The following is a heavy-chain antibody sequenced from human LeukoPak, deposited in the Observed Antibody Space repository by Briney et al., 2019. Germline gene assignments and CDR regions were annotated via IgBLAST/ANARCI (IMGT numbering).Heavy chain of an antibody. Sequence: SETLSLTCTVSGGSISSGSYYWSWIRQPAGKGLEWIGRIYSTGSTNYNPSLKSRVTISVDTSKNRFSLKLSSVTAADTAVYYCASYGDYEDYFDYWGQGTLVTVSS. CDR1: GGSISSGSYY. CDR3: ASYGDYEDYFDY. V-gene: IGHV4-61*02. D-gene: IGHD4-17*01. J-gene: IGHJ4*02. CDR2: IYSTGST.